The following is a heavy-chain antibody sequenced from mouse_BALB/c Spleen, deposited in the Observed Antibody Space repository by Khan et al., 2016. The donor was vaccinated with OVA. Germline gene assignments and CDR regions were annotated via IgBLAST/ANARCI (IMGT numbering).Heavy chain of an antibody. CDR3: ARGGAAYYRNDGGAMEY. J-gene: IGHJ4*01. Sequence: QIQLVQSGPELKKPGETVRISCKASGYTFTTAGIQWVQKMPGKGLKWIGWINTHSGVPKYAEDFKGRFAFSLEISVSTAYLQITNLKNEDTATYCCARGGAAYYRNDGGAMEYWRQGTSVTVSS. V-gene: IGHV9-4*02. CDR1: GYTFTTAG. D-gene: IGHD2-14*01. CDR2: INTHSGVP.